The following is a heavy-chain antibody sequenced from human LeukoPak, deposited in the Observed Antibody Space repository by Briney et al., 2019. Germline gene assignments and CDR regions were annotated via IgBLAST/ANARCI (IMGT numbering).Heavy chain of an antibody. CDR1: GFTFSSYA. Sequence: GGSLRLSCAASGFTFSSYAMPWVRQAPGKGLEWVAVISYDGSNKYYADSVKGRFTISRDNSKNTLYLQMNSLRAEDTAVYYCASLADLQWLVPPFDYWGQGTLVTVSS. CDR3: ASLADLQWLVPPFDY. J-gene: IGHJ4*02. CDR2: ISYDGSNK. D-gene: IGHD6-19*01. V-gene: IGHV3-30-3*01.